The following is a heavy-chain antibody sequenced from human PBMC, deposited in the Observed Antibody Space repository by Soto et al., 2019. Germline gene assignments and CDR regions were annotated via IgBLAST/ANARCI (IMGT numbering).Heavy chain of an antibody. CDR2: IYPGDSDT. Sequence: GESLKISCKASGYSFTNYWIGWVRQMPGKGLEWMGTIYPGDSDTRYSPSFQGQVTFSVDKSINTACLHWTSLKASDTAIYYCAMQHPLDSSAWYNWGQGTLVTVSS. V-gene: IGHV5-51*01. J-gene: IGHJ4*02. CDR3: AMQHPLDSSAWYN. D-gene: IGHD6-19*01. CDR1: GYSFTNYW.